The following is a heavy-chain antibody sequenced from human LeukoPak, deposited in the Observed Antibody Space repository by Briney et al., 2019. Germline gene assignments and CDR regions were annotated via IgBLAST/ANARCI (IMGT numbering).Heavy chain of an antibody. V-gene: IGHV4-4*07. CDR2: IYTGGST. Sequence: PSETLSPTCTVSGGSISSSCWGWIRQPAGKGLEWIGCIYTGGSTNYNPSLKSRVTMSVATSKNQFSLKLRSVTAADTAVYYCARALSGIAAAGNCYFDRAGRPSLVTVSA. CDR1: GGSISSSC. J-gene: IGHJ2*01. CDR3: ARALSGIAAAGNCYFDR. D-gene: IGHD6-13*01.